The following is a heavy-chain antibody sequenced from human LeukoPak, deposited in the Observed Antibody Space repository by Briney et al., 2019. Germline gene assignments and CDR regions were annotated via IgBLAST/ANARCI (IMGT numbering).Heavy chain of an antibody. CDR1: GFTFSTSS. CDR3: ARHRSGYYDADY. V-gene: IGHV3-48*01. D-gene: IGHD3-22*01. J-gene: IGHJ4*02. CDR2: ISCSSGVS. Sequence: GSLTLSCAASGFTFSTSSMNWVRQAPGEGLVGGLHISCSSGVSFYADSVKGRFTISGDNAKNALFLQMNSLRAEDTAVYYCARHRSGYYDADYWGQGTLVTVSS.